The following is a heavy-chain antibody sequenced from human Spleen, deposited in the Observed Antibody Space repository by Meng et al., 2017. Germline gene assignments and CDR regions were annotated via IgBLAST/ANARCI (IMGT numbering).Heavy chain of an antibody. V-gene: IGHV4-4*02. CDR3: ARRTYRSSSRDYFDN. J-gene: IGHJ4*02. D-gene: IGHD6-6*01. Sequence: QVQLQESGPGLVKPSGTLSLTCAVSGGSISSGNWWSWVRQPPGKGLEWIGEIYHYGSTNWNPSLKSRVTISVDKSKNQFSPKVTSVTAADTAVYYCARRTYRSSSRDYFDNWGQGTLVTVSS. CDR2: IYHYGST. CDR1: GGSISSGNW.